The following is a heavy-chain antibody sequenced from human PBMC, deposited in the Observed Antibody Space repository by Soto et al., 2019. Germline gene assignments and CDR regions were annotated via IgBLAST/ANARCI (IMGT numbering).Heavy chain of an antibody. Sequence: LSLTCTVSGGSISSGDYYWSWIRQPPGKGLEWIGYIYYSGSTYYNPSLKSRVTISVDTSKNQFSLKLSSVTAADTAVYYCARVVFPFVDTAISGFDYWGQGTLVTVSS. V-gene: IGHV4-30-4*01. CDR3: ARVVFPFVDTAISGFDY. CDR2: IYYSGST. J-gene: IGHJ4*02. D-gene: IGHD5-18*01. CDR1: GGSISSGDYY.